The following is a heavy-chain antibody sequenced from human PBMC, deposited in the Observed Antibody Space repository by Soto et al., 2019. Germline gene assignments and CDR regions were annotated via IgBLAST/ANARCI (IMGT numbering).Heavy chain of an antibody. D-gene: IGHD6-19*01. CDR1: GDSVSSNSAA. V-gene: IGHV6-1*01. J-gene: IGHJ6*02. CDR3: ARAPSAGIAVAGYYYYGTDV. CDR2: TYYRSKWYN. Sequence: PSQTLSLTCAISGDSVSSNSAAWNWIRQSPSRGLEWLGRTYYRSKWYNDYAVSVKSRITINPDTSKNQFSLQLNSVTPEDTAVYYCARAPSAGIAVAGYYYYGTDVWGQGTKVTVSS.